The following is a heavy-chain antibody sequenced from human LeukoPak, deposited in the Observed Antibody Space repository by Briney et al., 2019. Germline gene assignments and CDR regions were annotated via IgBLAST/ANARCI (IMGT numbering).Heavy chain of an antibody. CDR3: ARGGRGYYGSGRRWFDP. CDR1: GGSFSGCY. CDR2: TNHSGST. J-gene: IGHJ5*02. Sequence: PSETLSLTCAVYGGSFSGCYWSWIRQPPGKGLEWIGETNHSGSTNYNPSLKSRVTISVDTSKNQFSLKLSSVTAADTAVYYCARGGRGYYGSGRRWFDPWGQGTLVTVSS. D-gene: IGHD3-10*01. V-gene: IGHV4-34*01.